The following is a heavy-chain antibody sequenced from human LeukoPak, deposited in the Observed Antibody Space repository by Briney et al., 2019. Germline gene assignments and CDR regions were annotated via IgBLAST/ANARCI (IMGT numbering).Heavy chain of an antibody. CDR1: GFTFSSSA. Sequence: GGSLRLSCGASGFTFSSSAMHWVRQGPGKGLEWVAYIAHHGNNKYYADSVKGRFTISRDNSKGSLYLQMNSLRSDDTAVYYCARLALDFWSGYMELYYYYMDVWGKGTTVTVSS. CDR2: IAHHGNNK. CDR3: ARLALDFWSGYMELYYYYMDV. V-gene: IGHV3-30*02. D-gene: IGHD3-3*01. J-gene: IGHJ6*03.